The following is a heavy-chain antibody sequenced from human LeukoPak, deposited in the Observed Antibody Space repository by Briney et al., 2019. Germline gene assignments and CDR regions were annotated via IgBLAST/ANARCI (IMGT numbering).Heavy chain of an antibody. J-gene: IGHJ4*02. V-gene: IGHV1-18*01. CDR2: ISAYNGDT. Sequence: ASVKVSCKASGYTFTSYGISWVRQAPGQGLEWVGWISAYNGDTNYAQKLQGRVTMTTDTSTSKAYMELRSLRSDDTAVYYCARVLDILTGYYIDCWGQGTLVTVSS. CDR1: GYTFTSYG. CDR3: ARVLDILTGYYIDC. D-gene: IGHD3-9*01.